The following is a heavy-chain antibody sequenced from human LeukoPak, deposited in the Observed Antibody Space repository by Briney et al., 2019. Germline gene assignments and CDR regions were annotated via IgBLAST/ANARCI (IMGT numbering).Heavy chain of an antibody. J-gene: IGHJ5*02. V-gene: IGHV3-66*01. D-gene: IGHD3-22*01. CDR3: AKTLIMMVAPNWFDP. CDR1: EFSVGSNY. Sequence: GGSLRLSCAASEFSVGSNYMTWVRQAPGKGLEWVSLIYSGGSTYYADLVKGRFTISRDNSKNTLYLQMNSLRAEDTAIYYCAKTLIMMVAPNWFDPWGQGTLVTVSS. CDR2: IYSGGST.